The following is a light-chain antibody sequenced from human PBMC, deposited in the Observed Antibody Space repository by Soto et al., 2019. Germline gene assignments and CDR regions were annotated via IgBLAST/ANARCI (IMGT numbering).Light chain of an antibody. CDR2: DAS. CDR1: QSISSW. V-gene: IGKV1-5*01. Sequence: DIQMTQSPSTLSASAGDRVTITCRASQSISSWLAWYQQKPGKAPKLLIYDASSLESGLPSRFSGSGSATDFPTTISILQADYFAYYYYQHYNSYPITFGQGTRLEIK. CDR3: QHYNSYPIT. J-gene: IGKJ5*01.